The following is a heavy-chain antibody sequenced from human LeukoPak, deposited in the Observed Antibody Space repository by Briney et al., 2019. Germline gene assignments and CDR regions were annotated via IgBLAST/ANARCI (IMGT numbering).Heavy chain of an antibody. CDR1: GGSFSGYY. J-gene: IGHJ6*02. CDR3: ARDDVFSMDV. CDR2: INHSGST. Sequence: SETLSLTCAVYGGSFSGYYWSWIRQPPGKGLEWIGEINHSGSTNYNPSLKSRVTISVDTSKNQFSLKLSSVTAADTAVYYCARDDVFSMDVWGQGTTVTVSS. V-gene: IGHV4-34*01. D-gene: IGHD2-21*01.